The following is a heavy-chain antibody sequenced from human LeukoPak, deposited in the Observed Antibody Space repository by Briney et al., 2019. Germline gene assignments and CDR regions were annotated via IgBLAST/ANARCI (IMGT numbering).Heavy chain of an antibody. V-gene: IGHV1-18*01. CDR1: GYTFTSYA. Sequence: ASVKVSCKASGYTFTSYAMNWVRQAPGQGLEWMGWISAYNDNTKYAQKFQGRVTMTTDTSTSTAYMELRSLRSDDTATYYCVRDPAPLRGSGNVDWLDPWGQGTLVTVSS. CDR2: ISAYNDNT. J-gene: IGHJ5*02. D-gene: IGHD3-10*01. CDR3: VRDPAPLRGSGNVDWLDP.